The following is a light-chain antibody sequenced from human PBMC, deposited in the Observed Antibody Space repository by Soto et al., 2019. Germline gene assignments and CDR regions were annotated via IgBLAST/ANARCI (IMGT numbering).Light chain of an antibody. CDR3: QQYYSTPLT. V-gene: IGKV4-1*01. CDR2: WAS. J-gene: IGKJ4*01. CDR1: QSVLYSSNTKNY. Sequence: DIVMTQSPDSLAVSLGERATINCKSSQSVLYSSNTKNYLAWYQQKPGQPPKLLIYWASTRESGVPDRFSVSGSGTDFTLTISSLQAEDVAVYYCQQYYSTPLTFGGGTQVEIK.